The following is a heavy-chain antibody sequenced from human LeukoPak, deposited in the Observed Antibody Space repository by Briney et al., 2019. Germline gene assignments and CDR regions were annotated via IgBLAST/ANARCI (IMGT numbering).Heavy chain of an antibody. CDR1: GYTFTSYY. CDR2: INPSGGST. J-gene: IGHJ3*02. D-gene: IGHD3-22*01. V-gene: IGHV1-46*01. Sequence: GASVKVSCKASGYTFTSYYMHWVRQAPGQGLEWMGIINPSGGSTSYAQKFQGRVTMTRDMSTSTVYMELSSLRSEDTAVYYCARDHSKTYYHDSSGPRRVDAFDIWGQGTMVTVSS. CDR3: ARDHSKTYYHDSSGPRRVDAFDI.